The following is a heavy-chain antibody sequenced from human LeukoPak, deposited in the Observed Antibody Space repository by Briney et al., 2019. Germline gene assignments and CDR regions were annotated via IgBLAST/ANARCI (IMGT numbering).Heavy chain of an antibody. CDR2: ISGSGGST. V-gene: IGHV3-23*01. Sequence: GGSLRLSCAASGFTFSSYGMHWVRQAPGKGLEWVSAISGSGGSTYYADSVKGRFTISRDNSKNTLYLQMNSLRAEDTAVYYCAKGIGVTIFGVVSGYWGQGTLVTVSS. CDR1: GFTFSSYG. CDR3: AKGIGVTIFGVVSGY. D-gene: IGHD3-3*01. J-gene: IGHJ4*02.